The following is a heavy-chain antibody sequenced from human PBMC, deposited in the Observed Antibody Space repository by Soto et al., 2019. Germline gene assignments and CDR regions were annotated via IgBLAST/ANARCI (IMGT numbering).Heavy chain of an antibody. J-gene: IGHJ6*02. CDR1: GVTFSSYG. CDR2: IWYDGSNK. D-gene: IGHD3-3*01. CDR3: ARDVQYYDFWSGYYTEDSGYGMDV. Sequence: GGSLRLSCAASGVTFSSYGMHWVRQAPGKGLEWVAVIWYDGSNKYYADSVKGRFTISRDNSKNTLYLQMNSLRAEDTAVYYCARDVQYYDFWSGYYTEDSGYGMDVWGQGTTVTVSS. V-gene: IGHV3-33*01.